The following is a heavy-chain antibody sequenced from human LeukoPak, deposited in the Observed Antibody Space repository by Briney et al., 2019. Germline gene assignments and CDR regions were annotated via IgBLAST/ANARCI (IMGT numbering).Heavy chain of an antibody. D-gene: IGHD3-3*01. CDR3: ARGPLLAIFGVVTTYMDV. CDR2: INPNSGGT. CDR1: GYTFTGYY. J-gene: IGHJ6*03. Sequence: ASVKVSCKASGYTFTGYYMHWVRQAPGQGLEWMGWINPNSGGTNYAQKFQGRATMTRDTSISTAYMELSRLRSDDTAVYYCARGPLLAIFGVVTTYMDVWGKGTTVTVSS. V-gene: IGHV1-2*02.